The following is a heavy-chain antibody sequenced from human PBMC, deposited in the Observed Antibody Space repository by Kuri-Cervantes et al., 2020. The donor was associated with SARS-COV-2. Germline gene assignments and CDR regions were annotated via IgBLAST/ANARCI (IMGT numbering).Heavy chain of an antibody. J-gene: IGHJ4*02. CDR3: VRVGAYSGYDFDS. D-gene: IGHD5-12*01. CDR1: GFTFSSYA. CDR2: ISGSGGST. V-gene: IGHV3-23*01. Sequence: GGSLRLSCAASGFTFSSYAMSRVRQAPGKGLEWVSAISGSGGSTYYADSVKGRFTISRDNSKNSLYLQMNSLRAEDTAVYYCVRVGAYSGYDFDSWGQGTLVTVSS.